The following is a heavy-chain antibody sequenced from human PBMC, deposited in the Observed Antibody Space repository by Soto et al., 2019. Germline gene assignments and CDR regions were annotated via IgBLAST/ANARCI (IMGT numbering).Heavy chain of an antibody. CDR1: GYTFTSYG. Sequence: VASVKVSCKASGYTFTSYGISWVRQAPGQGLEWMGWISAYNGNTNYAQKLQGRVTMTTDTSTSTAYMELRSLRSDDTAVYYCARDRSIAVAGTPGQHWGQGTLVTVSS. D-gene: IGHD6-19*01. V-gene: IGHV1-18*01. CDR3: ARDRSIAVAGTPGQH. J-gene: IGHJ1*01. CDR2: ISAYNGNT.